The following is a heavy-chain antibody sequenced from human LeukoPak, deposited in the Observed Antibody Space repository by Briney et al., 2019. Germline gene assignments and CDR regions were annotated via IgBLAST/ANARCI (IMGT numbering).Heavy chain of an antibody. CDR3: VRGYSFGPYGMDV. CDR2: ISGSGGST. V-gene: IGHV3-23*01. D-gene: IGHD2-15*01. Sequence: GGSLRLSCAASGFTFSSYAMSWVRQAPGKGLEWVSAISGSGGSTYYADSVKGRFTISRDNSKNTLYLQMSSLRAEDTAVYFCVRGYSFGPYGMDVWGQGTTVTVSS. J-gene: IGHJ6*02. CDR1: GFTFSSYA.